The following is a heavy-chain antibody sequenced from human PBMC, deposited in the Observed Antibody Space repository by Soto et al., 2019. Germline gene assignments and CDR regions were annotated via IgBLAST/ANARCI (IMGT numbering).Heavy chain of an antibody. D-gene: IGHD3-10*01. J-gene: IGHJ6*02. V-gene: IGHV3-30*18. CDR2: ISYDGSNK. Sequence: QVQLVESGGGVVQPGRSLRLSCAASGFTFSSYGMHWVRQAPGKGLEWVAVISYDGSNKYYADSVKGRFTISRDNSKKQLYLHMSSLRAGDTAVYYCAKEGGYYGSGSYSVGENYYGMDVWGQGTTVTVSS. CDR3: AKEGGYYGSGSYSVGENYYGMDV. CDR1: GFTFSSYG.